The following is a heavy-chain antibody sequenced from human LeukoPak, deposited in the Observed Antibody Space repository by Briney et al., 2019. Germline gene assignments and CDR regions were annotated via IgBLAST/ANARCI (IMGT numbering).Heavy chain of an antibody. Sequence: GGSLRLSCAASGFTFSSYAMSWVRQAPGKGLEWVSAISGSGGSTYYADSVKGRFTISRDNSKNTLYLQMNSLRPEDTALYYCARDENSGYGESWGQGTLVTVSS. J-gene: IGHJ5*02. D-gene: IGHD5-12*01. CDR3: ARDENSGYGES. CDR1: GFTFSSYA. V-gene: IGHV3-23*01. CDR2: ISGSGGST.